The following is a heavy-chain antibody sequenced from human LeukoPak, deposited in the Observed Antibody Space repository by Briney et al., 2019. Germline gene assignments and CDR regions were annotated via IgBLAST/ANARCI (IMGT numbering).Heavy chain of an antibody. J-gene: IGHJ4*02. D-gene: IGHD1-26*01. CDR1: GFTSSDHY. Sequence: PGGSLRLSCAASGFTSSDHYIDWVRQAPGKGLEWVGRTRNKANSYNTEYAASVKGRFTISRDDLKNSLFLQMNSLMTEDTAVYYCARARRGSYPSSDYWGQGTLVTVSS. CDR3: ARARRGSYPSSDY. V-gene: IGHV3-72*01. CDR2: TRNKANSYNT.